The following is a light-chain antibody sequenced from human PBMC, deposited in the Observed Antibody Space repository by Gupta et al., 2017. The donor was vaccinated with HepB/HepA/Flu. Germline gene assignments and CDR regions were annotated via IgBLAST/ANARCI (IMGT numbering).Light chain of an antibody. CDR2: DTS. V-gene: IGKV3-11*01. Sequence: EIVLTQSPATLSLSPGERATLSCRASQSISSYLDWYQQKPGQAPRLLIYDTSKRATGIPDRFIGSGSGTDFTLTSSSREPEDFAVYYWQQRSNWRTFGGGTKVEIK. CDR3: QQRSNWRT. CDR1: QSISSY. J-gene: IGKJ4*01.